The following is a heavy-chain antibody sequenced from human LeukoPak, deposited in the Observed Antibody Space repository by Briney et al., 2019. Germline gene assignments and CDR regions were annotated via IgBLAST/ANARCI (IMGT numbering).Heavy chain of an antibody. CDR1: GGSISSSSYY. D-gene: IGHD6-13*01. V-gene: IGHV4-39*01. J-gene: IGHJ4*02. CDR3: ARQGEQQLVEFVAFDY. CDR2: IYYSGST. Sequence: SETLSLTCTVSGGSISSSSYYRGWIRQPPGKGLEWIGSIYYSGSTYYNPSLKSRVTISVDTSKNQFSLKLSSVTAADTAVYYCARQGEQQLVEFVAFDYWGQGTLVTVSS.